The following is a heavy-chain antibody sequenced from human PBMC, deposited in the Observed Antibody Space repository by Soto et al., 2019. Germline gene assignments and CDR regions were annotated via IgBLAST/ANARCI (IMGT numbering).Heavy chain of an antibody. J-gene: IGHJ4*02. CDR3: ARQRTSVLTQAYSDY. CDR2: IYYSGST. CDR1: GGSINSRIYY. Sequence: SETRSLTCTVSGGSINSRIYYWGWIRQSPGKGLEWIGSIYYSGSTYYNPSLKSRVAMSVDTSKNQFSLKLRSVSAADTAVYYCARQRTSVLTQAYSDYWGEGSLVTVSA. D-gene: IGHD2-21*02. V-gene: IGHV4-39*01.